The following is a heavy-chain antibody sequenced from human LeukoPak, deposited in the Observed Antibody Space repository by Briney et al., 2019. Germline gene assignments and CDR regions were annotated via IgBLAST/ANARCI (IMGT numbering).Heavy chain of an antibody. CDR3: AKDNQWFGELLFDY. CDR1: GFTFSSYA. Sequence: GGSLRLSCAASGFTFSSYAMSWVRQAPRKGLEWVSAISGSGGSTYYADSVKGRFTISRDNSKNTLYLQMNSLRAEDTAVYYCAKDNQWFGELLFDYWGQGTLVTVSS. CDR2: ISGSGGST. V-gene: IGHV3-23*01. J-gene: IGHJ4*02. D-gene: IGHD3-10*01.